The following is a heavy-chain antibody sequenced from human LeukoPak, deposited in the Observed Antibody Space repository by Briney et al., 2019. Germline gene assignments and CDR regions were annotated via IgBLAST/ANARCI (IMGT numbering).Heavy chain of an antibody. Sequence: SETLSLTCTVSGGSISSYYWSWIRQPPGKGLEWIGYIYYSGSTNYNPSLKSRVTISVDTSKNQFSLKLSSVTAADTAVYYCARDGGGPPGFFDYWGQGTLVTVP. CDR3: ARDGGGPPGFFDY. J-gene: IGHJ4*02. CDR2: IYYSGST. D-gene: IGHD3-16*01. V-gene: IGHV4-59*01. CDR1: GGSISSYY.